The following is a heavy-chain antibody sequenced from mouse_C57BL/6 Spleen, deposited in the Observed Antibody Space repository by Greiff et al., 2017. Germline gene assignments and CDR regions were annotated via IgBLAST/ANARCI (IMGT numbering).Heavy chain of an antibody. D-gene: IGHD1-1*01. CDR1: GFNIKDYY. V-gene: IGHV14-1*01. CDR2: IDPEDGDT. CDR3: TTWDGSSWFAY. Sequence: VQLQQSGAELVRPGASVKLSCTASGFNIKDYYMHWVKQRPEQGLEWIGRIDPEDGDTEYAPKFQGKATMTAHTSSNPAYLQLSSLTSEDTAVYYCTTWDGSSWFAYWGQGTLVTVSA. J-gene: IGHJ3*01.